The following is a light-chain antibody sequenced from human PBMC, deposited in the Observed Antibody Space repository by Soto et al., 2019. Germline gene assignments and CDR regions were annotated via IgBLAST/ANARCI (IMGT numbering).Light chain of an antibody. Sequence: DIQMTQSPSSLSAFVGDRVTITCRASQSISSWLGWYQQKPGKAPKLLIYNASSLESGVPSRFSGSGSGTEFTLTISSLQPDDFATYYCQQYNSYSGAFGQGTKV. CDR1: QSISSW. CDR2: NAS. V-gene: IGKV1-5*03. CDR3: QQYNSYSGA. J-gene: IGKJ1*01.